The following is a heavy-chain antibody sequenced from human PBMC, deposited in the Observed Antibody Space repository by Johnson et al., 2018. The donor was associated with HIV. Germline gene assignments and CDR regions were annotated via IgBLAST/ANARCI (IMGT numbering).Heavy chain of an antibody. CDR3: ARLEELLRAFDI. D-gene: IGHD1-26*01. V-gene: IGHV3-20*04. Sequence: VQLVESGGGVVRPGGSLRLSCATSGFTFDDYGMSWVRQAPGKGLEWVSGINWNGGTTGYTDSVKGRFTISRDNAKNSLYLQMNSLRAEDTALYYCARLEELLRAFDIWGQGTMVTVSS. CDR1: GFTFDDYG. CDR2: INWNGGTT. J-gene: IGHJ3*02.